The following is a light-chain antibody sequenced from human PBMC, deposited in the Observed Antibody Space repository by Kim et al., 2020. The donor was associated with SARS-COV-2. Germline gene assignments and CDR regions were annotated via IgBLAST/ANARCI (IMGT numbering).Light chain of an antibody. CDR3: QQYDIPPYT. J-gene: IGKJ2*01. Sequence: SASVGDRVTITCQASHDIRIYFNWYQQKPGRAPNLLIYDASSLETGAPSRLSGSGSGTDFTFTISSLQPEVIATYYCQQYDIPPYTFGQGTKLEI. V-gene: IGKV1-33*01. CDR2: DAS. CDR1: HDIRIY.